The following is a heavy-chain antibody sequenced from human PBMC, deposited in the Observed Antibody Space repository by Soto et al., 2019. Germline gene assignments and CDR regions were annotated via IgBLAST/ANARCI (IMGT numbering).Heavy chain of an antibody. CDR2: MNPNSGNT. CDR1: GYTFTGYD. Sequence: ASVKVSCKASGYTFTGYDINWVRQATGQGLEWMGWMNPNSGNTGYAQKFQGRVTMTRNTSISTAYMELSSLRSEDTAVYYCARGLKGTSPMIADYWGQGTLVTVSS. CDR3: ARGLKGTSPMIADY. V-gene: IGHV1-8*01. J-gene: IGHJ4*02. D-gene: IGHD3-22*01.